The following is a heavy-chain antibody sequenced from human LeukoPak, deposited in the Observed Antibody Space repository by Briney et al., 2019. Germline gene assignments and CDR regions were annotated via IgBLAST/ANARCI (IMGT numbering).Heavy chain of an antibody. D-gene: IGHD4-17*01. CDR1: GFTFSSYA. Sequence: GGSLRLSCAASGFTFSSYAMSWVRQAPGKGLEWVSGMSGSGGSTYYADSVKGRFTISRDNSKNTLYLQMNSLRAEDTAVYYCAKDFYGDYDPFYFDYWGQGTLVTVS. CDR2: MSGSGGST. CDR3: AKDFYGDYDPFYFDY. V-gene: IGHV3-23*01. J-gene: IGHJ4*02.